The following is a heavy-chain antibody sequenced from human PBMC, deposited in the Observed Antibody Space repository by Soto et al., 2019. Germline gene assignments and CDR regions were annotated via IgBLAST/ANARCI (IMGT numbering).Heavy chain of an antibody. J-gene: IGHJ4*02. V-gene: IGHV1-18*01. CDR3: ARGLTTMRAVDY. Sequence: QVQLVQSGAEVKKAGASVKVSCKASGYHFTSYGFSWVRQAPGQGLEWMGWISAFNGDTNYAQNLQGRVTMTTDTATGTGYMELRSLRSDDTAVYYCARGLTTMRAVDYWGQGTLVTVSS. CDR1: GYHFTSYG. CDR2: ISAFNGDT. D-gene: IGHD4-17*01.